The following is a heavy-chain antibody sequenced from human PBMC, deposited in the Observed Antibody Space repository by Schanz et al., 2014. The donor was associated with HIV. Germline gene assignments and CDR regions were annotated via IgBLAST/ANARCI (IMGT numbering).Heavy chain of an antibody. Sequence: QVQLLQSGTEVKTPGASVKVSCKTSGYGFTNYGVTWVRQAPGQGLAWMGWISPSNGDTKYTHWLQGRVTMTTDTSTNTAYMELRSLKSDDTAMYYCARDLNRWRDGSEKWFDTWGQGTLVTVSS. CDR2: ISPSNGDT. CDR3: ARDLNRWRDGSEKWFDT. J-gene: IGHJ5*02. V-gene: IGHV1-18*01. D-gene: IGHD2-15*01. CDR1: GYGFTNYG.